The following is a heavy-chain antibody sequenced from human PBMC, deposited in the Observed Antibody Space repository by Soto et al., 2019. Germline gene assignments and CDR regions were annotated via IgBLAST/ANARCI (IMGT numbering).Heavy chain of an antibody. V-gene: IGHV4-59*08. CDR3: ARHVADSGYCTNGVCYDAFDI. CDR1: GGSISSYY. Sequence: SETLSLTCTVSGGSISSYYWSWIRQPPGKGLEWIGYIYYSGSTNYNPSLKSRVTISVDTSKNQFSLKLSSVTAADTAVYYCARHVADSGYCTNGVCYDAFDIWGQGTMVTVSS. D-gene: IGHD2-8*01. J-gene: IGHJ3*02. CDR2: IYYSGST.